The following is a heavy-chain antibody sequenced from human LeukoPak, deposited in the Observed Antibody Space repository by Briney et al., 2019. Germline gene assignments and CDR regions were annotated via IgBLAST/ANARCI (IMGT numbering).Heavy chain of an antibody. Sequence: GGSLRLSCAASGFTFSSYWMHWVRQAPGKGLVWVSRINSDGSSTSYADSVKGRFTISRDNSKNTLYLQMNSLRAEDTAVYYCAKDGAVAESPYYMDVWGKGTTVTVSS. J-gene: IGHJ6*03. D-gene: IGHD6-19*01. CDR2: INSDGSST. CDR3: AKDGAVAESPYYMDV. CDR1: GFTFSSYW. V-gene: IGHV3-74*01.